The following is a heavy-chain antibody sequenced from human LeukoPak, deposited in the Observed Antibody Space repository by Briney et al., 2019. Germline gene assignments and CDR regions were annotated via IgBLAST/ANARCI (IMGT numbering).Heavy chain of an antibody. V-gene: IGHV3-7*04. D-gene: IGHD6-13*01. CDR1: GFTFSNCW. J-gene: IGHJ1*01. Sequence: GGSLRLSCAASGFTFSNCWMNWVRQAPGRGLEWVANVKQDGSETHYVDSVIGRFTISRDNAKNLLYLEMSSLRVEDTAVYYCASDPDSTIWPQYFQHWGQGALVTVSS. CDR2: VKQDGSET. CDR3: ASDPDSTIWPQYFQH.